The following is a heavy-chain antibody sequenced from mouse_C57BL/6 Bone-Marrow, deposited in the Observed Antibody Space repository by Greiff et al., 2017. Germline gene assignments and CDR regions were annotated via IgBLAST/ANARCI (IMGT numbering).Heavy chain of an antibody. CDR1: GYTFTDYE. CDR2: IDPETGGT. Sequence: QVQLQQSGAELVRPGASVTLSCQASGYTFTDYEMHWVKQTPVHGLEWIGAIDPETGGTAYNQKFKGKAILTADKSSSTAYMELRSLTYEDSAVYYCTRGDLYDGYYDYAMDYWGQGTSVTVSS. D-gene: IGHD2-3*01. CDR3: TRGDLYDGYYDYAMDY. J-gene: IGHJ4*01. V-gene: IGHV1-15*01.